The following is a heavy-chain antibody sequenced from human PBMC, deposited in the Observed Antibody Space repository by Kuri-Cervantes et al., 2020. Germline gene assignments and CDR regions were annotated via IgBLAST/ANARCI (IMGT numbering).Heavy chain of an antibody. V-gene: IGHV3-21*01. Sequence: GESLKISCAASGFTFSDHYMDWVRQAPGKGLEWVSSISSSSSYIYYADSVKGRFTISRDNAKNSLYLQMNSLRAEDTAVYYCARVAYNWNDVTLDAFDIWGQGTMVTVSS. CDR1: GFTFSDHY. J-gene: IGHJ3*02. CDR3: ARVAYNWNDVTLDAFDI. D-gene: IGHD1-20*01. CDR2: ISSSSSYI.